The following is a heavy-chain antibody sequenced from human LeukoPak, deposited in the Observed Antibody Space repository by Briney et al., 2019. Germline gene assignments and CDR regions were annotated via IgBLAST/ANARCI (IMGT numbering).Heavy chain of an antibody. CDR3: ARERGYSYGYDAFDI. J-gene: IGHJ3*02. Sequence: GGSLRLSCAASGFTFSSYWMHWVRQAPGKGLEWVSVIYSGGSTYYADSVKGRFTISRDSSKNTLYLQMNSLRAEDTAVYYCARERGYSYGYDAFDIWGQGTMVTVSS. CDR1: GFTFSSYW. CDR2: IYSGGST. D-gene: IGHD5-18*01. V-gene: IGHV3-53*01.